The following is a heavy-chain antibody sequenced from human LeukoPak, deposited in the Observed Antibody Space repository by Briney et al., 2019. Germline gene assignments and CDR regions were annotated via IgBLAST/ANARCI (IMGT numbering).Heavy chain of an antibody. V-gene: IGHV3-53*01. CDR1: GFTVSSNS. Sequence: PGGSPRLSCTVSGFTVSSNSWSWVRQAPGKGPEWVSFIYSGGNTHYSDSVKGRFTLSRDNSKNTLYLQMNSLRAEDTAIYYCARRAGEYSHPYDYWGQGTLVTVSS. CDR2: IYSGGNT. J-gene: IGHJ4*02. D-gene: IGHD2-15*01. CDR3: ARRAGEYSHPYDY.